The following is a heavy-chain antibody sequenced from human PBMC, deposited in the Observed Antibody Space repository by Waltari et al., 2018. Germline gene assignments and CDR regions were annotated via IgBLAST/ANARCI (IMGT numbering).Heavy chain of an antibody. CDR1: GGTFSSYT. J-gene: IGHJ4*02. CDR2: IIPILGIA. CDR3: ARAGPVYSSSWYPIDY. V-gene: IGHV1-69*02. D-gene: IGHD6-13*01. Sequence: QVQLVQSGAEVKKPGPSVKVSCKASGGTFSSYTISRVRQATGQGLEWMGRIIPILGIANYAQKFQGRVTITADKSTSTAYMELSSLRSEDTAVYYWARAGPVYSSSWYPIDYWGQGTLVTVSS.